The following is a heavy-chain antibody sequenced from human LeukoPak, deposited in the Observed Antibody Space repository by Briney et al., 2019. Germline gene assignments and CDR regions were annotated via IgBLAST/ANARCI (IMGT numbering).Heavy chain of an antibody. D-gene: IGHD5-18*01. J-gene: IGHJ4*02. V-gene: IGHV3-23*01. CDR2: ITDNEGST. Sequence: GGSLRLSCAASGFTFNYYAMSWVRQAPGKGLEWVSGITDNEGSTYYTDSVKGRFTISRDNTKNTVYLQMNNLRPDDTAVYFCARHDSFIPYWGQGTLVTVSS. CDR3: ARHDSFIPY. CDR1: GFTFNYYA.